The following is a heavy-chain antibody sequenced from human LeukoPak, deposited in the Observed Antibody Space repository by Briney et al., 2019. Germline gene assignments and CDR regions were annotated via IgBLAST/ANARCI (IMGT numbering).Heavy chain of an antibody. V-gene: IGHV4-59*01. CDR3: AREGGYYGHYGMDV. CDR2: IYYSGGT. D-gene: IGHD3-10*01. Sequence: SETLSLTCTLSGGSISSYYWSWIRQPPGKGLEWIGYIYYSGGTNYNPSLESRVTISVDTSKSQFSLKLNSVTAADTAVYYCAREGGYYGHYGMDVWGQGTTVTVSS. J-gene: IGHJ6*02. CDR1: GGSISSYY.